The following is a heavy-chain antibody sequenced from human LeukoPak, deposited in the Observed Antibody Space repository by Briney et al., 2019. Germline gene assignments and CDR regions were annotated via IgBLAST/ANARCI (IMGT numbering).Heavy chain of an antibody. V-gene: IGHV4-59*08. CDR1: GGSIRSYY. CDR2: IYYSGST. D-gene: IGHD6-13*01. CDR3: ARHFSGAAAPLPFDF. J-gene: IGHJ4*02. Sequence: SETLSLTCTVSGGSIRSYYWGWIRQPPGEGLEWIGYIYYSGSTEYNPSLKSRVTISVDTSKNQFSLQVTSVTAADTAVYYCARHFSGAAAPLPFDFWGQGTLVTVSS.